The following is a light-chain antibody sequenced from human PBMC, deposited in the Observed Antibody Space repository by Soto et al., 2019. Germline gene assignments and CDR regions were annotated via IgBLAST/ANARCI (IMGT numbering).Light chain of an antibody. Sequence: QSVLTQPPSASETPGQRVTISCSGSSSNIGTYSVNWYQQLPGTAPKLLIYANSQRPSGVPDRFSGSKSGTSASLAISGLQSEDEADYYCATWDDSGFDFGPGTKLTVL. J-gene: IGLJ1*01. CDR3: ATWDDSGFD. CDR2: ANS. CDR1: SSNIGTYS. V-gene: IGLV1-44*01.